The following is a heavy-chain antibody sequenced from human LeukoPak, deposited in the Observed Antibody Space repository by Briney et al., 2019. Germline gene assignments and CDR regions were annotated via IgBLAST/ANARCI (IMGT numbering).Heavy chain of an antibody. CDR3: ARVRDIVVVPAAAKFDP. CDR2: IYYSGST. Sequence: RSSETLSLTCTVSGGSISSGDYYWSWIRQPPGEGLEWIGYIYYSGSTYYNPSLKSRVTISVDTSKNQFSLKLSSVTAADTAVYYCARVRDIVVVPAAAKFDPWGQGTLVTVSS. D-gene: IGHD2-2*01. J-gene: IGHJ5*02. CDR1: GGSISSGDYY. V-gene: IGHV4-30-4*08.